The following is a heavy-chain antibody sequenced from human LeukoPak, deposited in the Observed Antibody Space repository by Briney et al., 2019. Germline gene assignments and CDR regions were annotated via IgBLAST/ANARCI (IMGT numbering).Heavy chain of an antibody. D-gene: IGHD1-14*01. CDR1: GFTFDEYG. J-gene: IGHJ6*03. CDR2: INWNGGRT. Sequence: QAGGSLRLSCAASGFTFDEYGMSWVRQAPGKGLEWVAGINWNGGRTGYADSVKGRFTISRDNAKNSLYLQMNSLRAEDTAVYYCARSRIIRAGYYMDVWGKGTTVTISS. V-gene: IGHV3-20*04. CDR3: ARSRIIRAGYYMDV.